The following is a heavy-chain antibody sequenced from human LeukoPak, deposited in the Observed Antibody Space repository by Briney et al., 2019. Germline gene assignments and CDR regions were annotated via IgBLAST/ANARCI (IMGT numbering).Heavy chain of an antibody. CDR1: GFTFSSYS. Sequence: PGGSLRLSCAASGFTFSSYSMNWVRQAPGKGLEWVSYISSSSSTIYYADSVKGRFTISRDNAKNSLYLQMNSLRAEDTAVYYCARDGYSSSSYAFDIWGQGTMVTVSS. D-gene: IGHD6-6*01. CDR2: ISSSSSTI. V-gene: IGHV3-48*01. CDR3: ARDGYSSSSYAFDI. J-gene: IGHJ3*02.